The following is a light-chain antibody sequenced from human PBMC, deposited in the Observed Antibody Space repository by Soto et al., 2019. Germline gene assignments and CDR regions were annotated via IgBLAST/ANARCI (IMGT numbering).Light chain of an antibody. Sequence: DIQMTQSPSTLSASVGDRVTITCRASQRISNWLAWYQQKPGKAPKLVIYRASTLESGVPSRFSGSGSGTEFTLTISSLQPDDFATNFCQQYHSYSVTFGPGTKVDIK. V-gene: IGKV1-5*03. CDR1: QRISNW. CDR2: RAS. J-gene: IGKJ3*01. CDR3: QQYHSYSVT.